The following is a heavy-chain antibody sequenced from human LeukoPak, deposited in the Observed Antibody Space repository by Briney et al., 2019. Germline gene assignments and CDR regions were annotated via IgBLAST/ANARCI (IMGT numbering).Heavy chain of an antibody. D-gene: IGHD3-10*01. V-gene: IGHV3-74*01. CDR3: VRGVYAAGSPP. Sequence: GGSLRLSCEASGFTLSNYWMYWVRQAPGKALVWVSRIISDGSSNYADSVKGRFTISRDNAKNTLYLQMNSLRAEDTAVYYCVRGVYAAGSPPWGQGTLVTVSS. J-gene: IGHJ5*02. CDR1: GFTLSNYW. CDR2: IISDGSSN.